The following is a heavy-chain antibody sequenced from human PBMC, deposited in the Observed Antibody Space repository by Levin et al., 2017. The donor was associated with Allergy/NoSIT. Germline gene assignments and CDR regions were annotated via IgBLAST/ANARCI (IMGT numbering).Heavy chain of an antibody. Sequence: GGSLRLSCAASGFTFSSYWMHWVRQAPGKGLVWVSRINSDGSSTNYADSVKGRFTISRDNTKNTLYLEVNSLRAEDTAVYFCAREVTYFGFWSGYWGWFDPWGQGTLVTVSS. CDR2: INSDGSST. D-gene: IGHD3-3*01. V-gene: IGHV3-74*01. J-gene: IGHJ5*02. CDR1: GFTFSSYW. CDR3: AREVTYFGFWSGYWGWFDP.